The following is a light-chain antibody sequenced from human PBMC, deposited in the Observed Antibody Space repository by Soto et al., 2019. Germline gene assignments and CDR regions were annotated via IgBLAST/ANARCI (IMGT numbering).Light chain of an antibody. V-gene: IGLV2-14*01. Sequence: QSALTQPASVSGSPGQSITISCTGTSSDIGGYNYVSWFQQHPGKAPKLIIYDVNNRPSGVSNRFSGSKSGTTASLAISGLQGEHEAEYFCSSYAGTNTLVLFGGGTKLTVL. CDR3: SSYAGTNTLVL. CDR1: SSDIGGYNY. CDR2: DVN. J-gene: IGLJ2*01.